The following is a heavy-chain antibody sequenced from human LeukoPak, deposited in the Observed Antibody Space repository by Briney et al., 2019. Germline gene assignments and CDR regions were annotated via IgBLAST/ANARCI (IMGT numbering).Heavy chain of an antibody. CDR3: ARGTTVTTTDY. Sequence: PGRSLRPSCAASAFTYSSYAMHWVRQAPGKGLEWVAVISYDGSNKYYADSVKGRFTISRDNSKNTLYLQMNSLRAEDTAVYYCARGTTVTTTDYWGQGTLVTVSS. V-gene: IGHV3-30-3*01. CDR2: ISYDGSNK. D-gene: IGHD4-17*01. CDR1: AFTYSSYA. J-gene: IGHJ4*02.